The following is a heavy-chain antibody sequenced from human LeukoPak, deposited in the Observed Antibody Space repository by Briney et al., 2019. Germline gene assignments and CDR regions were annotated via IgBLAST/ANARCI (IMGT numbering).Heavy chain of an antibody. CDR2: ISGSGGST. D-gene: IGHD7-27*01. V-gene: IGHV3-23*01. Sequence: PGGSLRLSCAASGFTFSSYAMTWVRQAPGKGLEWVSAISGSGGSTHYADSVKGRFTISRDNSKNILYLQMNSLRVEDTAVYYCARRSGDREFEYWGQGTLVTVSS. CDR3: ARRSGDREFEY. J-gene: IGHJ4*02. CDR1: GFTFSSYA.